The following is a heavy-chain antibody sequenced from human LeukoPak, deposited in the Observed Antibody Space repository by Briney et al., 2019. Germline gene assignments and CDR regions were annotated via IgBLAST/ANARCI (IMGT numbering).Heavy chain of an antibody. CDR3: ARGVSQDY. Sequence: SETLSLTCAVYGGSFRGYYWSWIRQPPGKGLEWIGEINHSGSTNYNPSLKSRVTISVDTSKNQFSLKLSSVTAADTAVYYCARGVSQDYWGQGTLVTVSS. J-gene: IGHJ4*02. CDR2: INHSGST. D-gene: IGHD2/OR15-2a*01. V-gene: IGHV4-34*01. CDR1: GGSFRGYY.